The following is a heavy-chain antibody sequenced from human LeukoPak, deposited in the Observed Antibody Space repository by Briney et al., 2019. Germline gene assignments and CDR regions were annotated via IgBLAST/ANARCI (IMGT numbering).Heavy chain of an antibody. V-gene: IGHV3-23*01. CDR3: AKGVGATGY. CDR2: ISGSGGST. J-gene: IGHJ4*02. CDR1: GLIFSSYW. D-gene: IGHD1-26*01. Sequence: PGGSLRLSCAASGLIFSSYWMSWVRQAPGKGLEWVSAISGSGGSTYYADSVKGRFTISRDNSKNTLYLQMNSLRAEDTAVYYCAKGVGATGYWGQGTLVTVSS.